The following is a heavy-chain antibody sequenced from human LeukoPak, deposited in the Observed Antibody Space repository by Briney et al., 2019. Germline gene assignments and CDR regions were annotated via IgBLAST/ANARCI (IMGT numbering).Heavy chain of an antibody. CDR2: ISSSSSNI. V-gene: IGHV3-21*01. Sequence: GGSLRLSCAASGFTFSSYSMNWVRQTPGKGLEWVSSISSSSSNIYYADSVKGRFTISRDNAKNSLYLQMNSLRAEDTAVYYCASEPYYYYYYMDVWGKGTTVTVSS. CDR1: GFTFSSYS. J-gene: IGHJ6*03. CDR3: ASEPYYYYYYMDV.